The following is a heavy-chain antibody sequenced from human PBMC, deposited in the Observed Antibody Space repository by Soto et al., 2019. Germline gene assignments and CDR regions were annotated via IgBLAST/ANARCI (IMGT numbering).Heavy chain of an antibody. CDR1: GGTFSSYA. J-gene: IGHJ6*02. Sequence: GASVKVSCKASGGTFSSYAISWVRQAPGQGLEWMGGIIPIFGTANYAQKFQGRVTITADESTSTAYMELSSLRSEDTAVYYCATTRLPFPRYCSGGSCYSPRELFHYYYYGMDVWGQGTTVTVSS. V-gene: IGHV1-69*13. CDR2: IIPIFGTA. D-gene: IGHD2-15*01. CDR3: ATTRLPFPRYCSGGSCYSPRELFHYYYYGMDV.